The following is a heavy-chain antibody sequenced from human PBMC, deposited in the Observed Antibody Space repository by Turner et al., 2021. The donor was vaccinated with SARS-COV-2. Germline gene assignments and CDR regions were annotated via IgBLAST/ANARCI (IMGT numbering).Heavy chain of an antibody. Sequence: EAQPLESGGGLLQPGGSVRVSCAASGFTFRSYAMCWVRQGPGKGLEWVSGISGSGTSTYYADSVKGRFTISRDNSKNTLYLQMNSLRAEDTAVYYCAKPLLHDYYFYNMDVWGKGTTVTVSS. CDR2: ISGSGTST. CDR3: AKPLLHDYYFYNMDV. J-gene: IGHJ6*03. CDR1: GFTFRSYA. D-gene: IGHD2-15*01. V-gene: IGHV3-23*01.